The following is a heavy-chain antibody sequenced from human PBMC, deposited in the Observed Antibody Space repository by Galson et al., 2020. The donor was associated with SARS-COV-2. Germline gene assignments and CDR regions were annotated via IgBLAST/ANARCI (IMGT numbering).Heavy chain of an antibody. V-gene: IGHV4-61*02. CDR3: AGGPAAIYYYYMDV. Sequence: SETLSLTCTVSGGSISSGSYYWSWIRQPAGKGLEWIGRIYTSGSTNYNTSLKSRVTISVDTSKNQFSLKLSSVTAADTAVYYCAGGPAAIYYYYMDVWGKGTTVTISS. CDR1: GGSISSGSYY. J-gene: IGHJ6*03. D-gene: IGHD2-2*01. CDR2: IYTSGST.